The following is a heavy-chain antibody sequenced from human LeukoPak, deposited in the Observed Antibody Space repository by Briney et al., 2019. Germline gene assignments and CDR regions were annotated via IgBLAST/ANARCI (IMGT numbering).Heavy chain of an antibody. V-gene: IGHV1-18*01. J-gene: IGHJ4*02. CDR1: HYTFTSYS. D-gene: IGHD3-22*01. CDR3: AKDYYDSSGYGY. Sequence: ASVKVSCKASHYTFTSYSINWVRQAPGQGLEWMGWISPSNGNTEYAEKIQGRVTMTVDTSTRTVYMELRSLQSDDTAVYYCAKDYYDSSGYGYWGQGTLVTVSS. CDR2: ISPSNGNT.